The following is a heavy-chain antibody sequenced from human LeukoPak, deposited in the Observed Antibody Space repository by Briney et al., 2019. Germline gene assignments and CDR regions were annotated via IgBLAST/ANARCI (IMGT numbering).Heavy chain of an antibody. CDR3: ATYLAAAGKGGWFDP. V-gene: IGHV1-24*01. J-gene: IGHJ5*02. Sequence: GASVKVSCKVSGYTLTELSMHWVRQAPGKGLEWMGGFDPEDGETIYAQKFQGRVTMTEDTSTDTAYMELSSLRSEDTAVYYCATYLAAAGKGGWFDPWGQGTLVTVSS. CDR2: FDPEDGET. CDR1: GYTLTELS. D-gene: IGHD6-13*01.